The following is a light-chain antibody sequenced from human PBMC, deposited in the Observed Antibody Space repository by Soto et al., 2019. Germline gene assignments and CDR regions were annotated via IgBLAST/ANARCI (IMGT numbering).Light chain of an antibody. Sequence: HSVLTQPPSVSGSPGQSGTISCTGTSTYFVSYNRVSWYQQPPGTAPKLIIYEASNRPSGVPDRFSGSKSGNTASLTISGLQAADEADYYCSLYTSENTYVFGTGTKVTVL. CDR2: EAS. CDR3: SLYTSENTYV. J-gene: IGLJ1*01. V-gene: IGLV2-18*01. CDR1: STYFVSYNR.